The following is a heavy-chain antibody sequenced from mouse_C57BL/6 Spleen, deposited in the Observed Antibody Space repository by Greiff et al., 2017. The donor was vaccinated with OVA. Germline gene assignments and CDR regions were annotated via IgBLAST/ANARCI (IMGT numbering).Heavy chain of an antibody. CDR3: ARVSYDYDDYFDY. Sequence: EVKLMESGGGLVKPGGSLKLSCAASGFTFSSYAMSWVRQTPEKRLEWVATISDGGSYTYYPDNVKGRFTISRDNAKNNLYLQMSHLKSEDTAMYYCARVSYDYDDYFDYWGQGTTLTVSS. D-gene: IGHD2-4*01. CDR1: GFTFSSYA. CDR2: ISDGGSYT. V-gene: IGHV5-4*03. J-gene: IGHJ2*01.